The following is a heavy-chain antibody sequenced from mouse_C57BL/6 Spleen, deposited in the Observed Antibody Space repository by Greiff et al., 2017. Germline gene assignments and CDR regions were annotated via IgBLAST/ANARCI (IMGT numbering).Heavy chain of an antibody. J-gene: IGHJ3*01. D-gene: IGHD2-5*01. V-gene: IGHV1-82*01. Sequence: VQRVESGPELVKPGASVKISCKASGYAFSSSWMNWVKQRPGKGLEWIGRIYPGDGDTNYNGKFKGKATLTADKSSSTAYMQLSSLTSEDSAVYFCARGTYYSNSAWFAYWGQGTLVTVSA. CDR2: IYPGDGDT. CDR3: ARGTYYSNSAWFAY. CDR1: GYAFSSSW.